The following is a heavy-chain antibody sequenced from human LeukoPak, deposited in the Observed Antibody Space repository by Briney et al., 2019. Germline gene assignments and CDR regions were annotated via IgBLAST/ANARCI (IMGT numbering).Heavy chain of an antibody. CDR2: ISSSSSTI. CDR3: ARTGLELRALFDY. D-gene: IGHD1-7*01. J-gene: IGHJ4*02. Sequence: GTLSLTCAVSGGSISSTNWWSWVRQAPGKGLEWVSYISSSSSTIYYADSVKGRFTISRDNAKNSLYLQMNSLRAEDTAVYYCARTGLELRALFDYWGQGTLVTVSS. CDR1: GGSISSTNW. V-gene: IGHV3-48*01.